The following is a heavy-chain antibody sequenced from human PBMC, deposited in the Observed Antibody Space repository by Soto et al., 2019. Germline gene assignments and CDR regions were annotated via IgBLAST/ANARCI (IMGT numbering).Heavy chain of an antibody. CDR2: ISAYNGNT. J-gene: IGHJ4*02. V-gene: IGHV1-18*04. CDR1: GYTFTSYG. CDR3: ARDSFSSGYSLFDY. Sequence: ASVKVSCKASGYTFTSYGISGVRQAPGRGLEWMGWISAYNGNTNYAQKLQGRVTMTTDTSTSTAYMELRSLRSDDTAVYYCARDSFSSGYSLFDYWGQGTLVTVSS. D-gene: IGHD3-22*01.